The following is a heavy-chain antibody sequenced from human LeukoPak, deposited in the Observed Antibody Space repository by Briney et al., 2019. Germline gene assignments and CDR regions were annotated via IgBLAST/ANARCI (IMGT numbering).Heavy chain of an antibody. J-gene: IGHJ4*02. CDR3: AKDRDDFWSGYYHSYFDY. V-gene: IGHV3-23*01. D-gene: IGHD3-3*01. CDR1: GFTFSSYA. CDR2: ISGSGGST. Sequence: GGSLRLSCAASGFTFSSYAMSWVRQAPGKGLAWVSAISGSGGSTYYADSVKGRFTISRDNSKNTLYLQMNSLRAEDTAVYYCAKDRDDFWSGYYHSYFDYWGQGTLVTVSS.